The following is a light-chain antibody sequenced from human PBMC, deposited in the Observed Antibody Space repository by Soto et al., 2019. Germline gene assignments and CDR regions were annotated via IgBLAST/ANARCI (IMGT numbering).Light chain of an antibody. CDR1: QSVSSNY. J-gene: IGKJ1*01. V-gene: IGKV3-20*01. CDR3: QQYGDLPWT. CDR2: GAS. Sequence: ALTQSPGTLSSSPGERATLSCRASQSVSSNYLAWYQQKPGQAPRLLIYGASSRATGIPDRFSGSGSGTDFTLTIDRLEFEDFAVYFCQQYGDLPWTFGQGTKVDI.